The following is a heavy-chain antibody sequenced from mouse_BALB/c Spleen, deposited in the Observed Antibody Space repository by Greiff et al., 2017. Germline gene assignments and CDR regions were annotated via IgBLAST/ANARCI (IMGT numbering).Heavy chain of an antibody. Sequence: VQLQQSGAELVKPGASVKLSCTASGFNIKDTYMHWVKQRPEQGLEWIGRIDPANGNPKYDPKFQGKATITADTSSNTAYLQLSSLTSEDTAVYYCARGFHDNGGHFDGGGAGTTVTVAS. V-gene: IGHV14-3*02. D-gene: IGHD1-1*01. CDR2: IDPANGNP. CDR1: GFNIKDTY. J-gene: IGHJ1*01. CDR3: ARGFHDNGGHFDG.